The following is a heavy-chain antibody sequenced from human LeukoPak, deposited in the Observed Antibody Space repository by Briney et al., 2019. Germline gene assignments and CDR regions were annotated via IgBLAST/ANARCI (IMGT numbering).Heavy chain of an antibody. D-gene: IGHD2-2*01. V-gene: IGHV3-23*01. J-gene: IGHJ6*02. CDR1: GFTFSSYA. CDR3: ARGYCSSTSCYVHGMDV. Sequence: GGSLRLSCAASGFTFSSYAMSWVRQAPGKGLEWVSAISGSGGSTYYADSVKGRFTISRDNSKNTLYLQMNSLRAEDTAVYYCARGYCSSTSCYVHGMDVWGQGNTVTVSS. CDR2: ISGSGGST.